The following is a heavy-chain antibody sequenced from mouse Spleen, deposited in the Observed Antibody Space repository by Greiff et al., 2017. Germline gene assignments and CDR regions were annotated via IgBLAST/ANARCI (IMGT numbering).Heavy chain of an antibody. CDR2: ISSGGDYI. J-gene: IGHJ3*01. D-gene: IGHD1-1*01. Sequence: EVHLVESGEGLVKPGGSLKLSCAASGFTFSSYAMSWVRQTPEKRLEWVAYISSGGDYIYYADTVKGRFTISRDNARNTLYLQMSSLKSEDTAMYYCTRDTNYYGSSYMAYWGQGTLVTVSA. V-gene: IGHV5-9-1*02. CDR1: GFTFSSYA. CDR3: TRDTNYYGSSYMAY.